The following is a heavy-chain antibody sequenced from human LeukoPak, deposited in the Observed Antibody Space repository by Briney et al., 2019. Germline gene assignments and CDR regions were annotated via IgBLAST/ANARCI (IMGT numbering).Heavy chain of an antibody. CDR3: ARGGLQLGY. D-gene: IGHD5-24*01. CDR1: GGSFSGYY. Sequence: SETLSLTCAVYGGSFSGYYWSWIRQPPGKGLEWIGEINHSGSTNYNPSLKGRVTISVDTSKNQFSLKLSSVTAADTAVYYCARGGLQLGYWGQGTLVTVSS. J-gene: IGHJ4*02. V-gene: IGHV4-34*01. CDR2: INHSGST.